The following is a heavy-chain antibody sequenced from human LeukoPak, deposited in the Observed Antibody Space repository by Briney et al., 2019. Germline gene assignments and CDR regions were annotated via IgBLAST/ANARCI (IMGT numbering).Heavy chain of an antibody. Sequence: SVKVSCKASGGTFSSYAISWVRQAPGQRLEWMGGIIPIFGTANYAQKFQGRVTITADESTSTAYMELSSLRSEDTAVYYCAGSEGSGSYYRDYYYYGMDVWGQGTTVTVSS. CDR3: AGSEGSGSYYRDYYYYGMDV. CDR2: IIPIFGTA. CDR1: GGTFSSYA. J-gene: IGHJ6*02. V-gene: IGHV1-69*01. D-gene: IGHD3-10*01.